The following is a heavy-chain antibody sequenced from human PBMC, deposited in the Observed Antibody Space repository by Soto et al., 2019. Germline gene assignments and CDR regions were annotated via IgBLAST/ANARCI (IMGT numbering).Heavy chain of an antibody. Sequence: QLVESGGGVVQPGGSLRLSCSATPSAFTFSNHGMHWVRQTPGKGLEWLAVIWFDGGRRYYADSVKGRFTISRDNSESTLYLQMNSLSDEDTGVYYRASSGRGDFTSVVRSFNYALDVWGQGTTVAVSS. V-gene: IGHV3-33*01. D-gene: IGHD5-18*01. J-gene: IGHJ6*02. CDR1: AFTFSNHG. CDR2: IWFDGGRR. CDR3: ASSGRGDFTSVVRSFNYALDV.